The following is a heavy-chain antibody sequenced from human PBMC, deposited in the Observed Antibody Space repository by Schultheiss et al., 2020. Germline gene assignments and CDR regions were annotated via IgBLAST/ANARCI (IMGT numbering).Heavy chain of an antibody. D-gene: IGHD6-13*01. CDR2: IKQDGSQQ. J-gene: IGHJ4*02. V-gene: IGHV3-7*01. CDR3: AREDSRTAAADLFY. Sequence: GGSLRLSCAASGFTFSSYWMSWVRQAPGKGLEWVANIKQDGSQQNYVDSVKGRFTISRDNAKASMHLQMNSLRVEDTALYYCAREDSRTAAADLFYWGQGTLVTVSS. CDR1: GFTFSSYW.